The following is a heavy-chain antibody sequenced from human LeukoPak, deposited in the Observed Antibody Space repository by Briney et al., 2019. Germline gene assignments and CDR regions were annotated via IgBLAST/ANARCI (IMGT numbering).Heavy chain of an antibody. D-gene: IGHD6-13*01. Sequence: GGSLRLSCAASGFTFSSYAMSWVRQAPGKGLEWVSAISGSGGSTYYADSVKGRFTISRDNSKNTLYLQMNSLRAEDTAVYYCAKDRGRGSSWDGFDYWGQGTLVTVSS. J-gene: IGHJ4*02. CDR2: ISGSGGST. V-gene: IGHV3-23*01. CDR3: AKDRGRGSSWDGFDY. CDR1: GFTFSSYA.